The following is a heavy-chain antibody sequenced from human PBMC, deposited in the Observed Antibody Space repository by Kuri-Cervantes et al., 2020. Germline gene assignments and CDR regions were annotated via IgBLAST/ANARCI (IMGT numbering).Heavy chain of an antibody. CDR3: TRLQIAVAGTNYYYGMDV. CDR2: IRSKANSYAT. CDR1: GFTFSGSA. V-gene: IGHV3-73*01. D-gene: IGHD6-19*01. J-gene: IGHJ6*02. Sequence: GASLRLSCAASGFTFSGSAMHWVRQASGKGLEWVGRIRSKANSYATAYAASVKGRFTISRDDSKNTAYLQMNSLKTEDTAVYYCTRLQIAVAGTNYYYGMDVWGQGTTVTVSS.